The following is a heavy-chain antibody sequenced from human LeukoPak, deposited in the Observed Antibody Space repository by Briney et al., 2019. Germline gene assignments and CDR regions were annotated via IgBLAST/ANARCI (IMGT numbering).Heavy chain of an antibody. CDR2: IYPGDSDT. V-gene: IGHV5-51*01. CDR3: ATTTTRGLPHYFDY. D-gene: IGHD1-1*01. CDR1: GYSFTSYW. J-gene: IGHJ4*02. Sequence: GESLKISCKGSGYSFTSYWIAWVRQMPGKGLEWMGIIYPGDSDTRYSPSFQGQVTISADKSITTAYLQWSSLKASDTAMYYCATTTTRGLPHYFDYWGQGTLSPSPQ.